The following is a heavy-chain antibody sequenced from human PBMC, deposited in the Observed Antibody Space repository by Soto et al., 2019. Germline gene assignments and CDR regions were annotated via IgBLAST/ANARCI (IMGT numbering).Heavy chain of an antibody. D-gene: IGHD2-15*01. CDR3: ARFGNVVVVVATPHYYYCYGMDV. Sequence: QVQLVQSGAEVKKPGASVKVSCKASGYTFTSYGISWVRQAPGQGLEWMGWISAYNGNTNYAQKLQGRVTMTTDTSTSTAYMELRRLRSDDTAVYYCARFGNVVVVVATPHYYYCYGMDVWGQGTTVTVSS. CDR2: ISAYNGNT. V-gene: IGHV1-18*01. CDR1: GYTFTSYG. J-gene: IGHJ6*02.